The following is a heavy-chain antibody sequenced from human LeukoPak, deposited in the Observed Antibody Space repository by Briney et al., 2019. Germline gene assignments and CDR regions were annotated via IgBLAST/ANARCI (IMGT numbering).Heavy chain of an antibody. CDR2: IIPIFGTA. V-gene: IGHV1-69*05. CDR3: ARGAPLELLFDY. D-gene: IGHD1-26*01. CDR1: GGTFSSYA. J-gene: IGHJ4*02. Sequence: ASVKVSCKASGGTFSSYAISWVRQAPGQGLEWMGGIIPIFGTANYAQKFQGRVTITTDESTSTAYMELSSLRSEDTAVYYCARGAPLELLFDYWGQGTLVTVSS.